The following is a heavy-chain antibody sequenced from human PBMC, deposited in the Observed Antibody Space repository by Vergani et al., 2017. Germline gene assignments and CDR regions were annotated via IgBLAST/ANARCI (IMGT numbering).Heavy chain of an antibody. J-gene: IGHJ4*02. CDR2: IRSKANSYAT. V-gene: IGHV3-73*01. D-gene: IGHD3-22*01. CDR1: GFTLSGSA. CDR3: TRQVVYDSSGYRDY. Sequence: EVQLVESGGGLVQPGGSLKLSCAASGFTLSGSAMHWVPQASGKGLGWVGRIRSKANSYATAYAASVKGRFTISRDDSKNTAYLQMNSLKTEDTAVYYCTRQVVYDSSGYRDYWGQGTLVTVSS.